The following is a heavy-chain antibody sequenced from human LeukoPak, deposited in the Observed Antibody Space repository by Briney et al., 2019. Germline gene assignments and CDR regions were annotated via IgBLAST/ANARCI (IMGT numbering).Heavy chain of an antibody. Sequence: SQTLSLTYTLSGGSISSGSYYWSWIRLPAGKGLEWIGRIYTSGSTNYNPSLKSRVTISVDTSKNQFSLKLSSVTAADTAVYYCAREYYDFWSGHPDYWGQGTLVTVSS. D-gene: IGHD3-3*01. CDR2: IYTSGST. V-gene: IGHV4-61*02. CDR1: GGSISSGSYY. CDR3: AREYYDFWSGHPDY. J-gene: IGHJ4*02.